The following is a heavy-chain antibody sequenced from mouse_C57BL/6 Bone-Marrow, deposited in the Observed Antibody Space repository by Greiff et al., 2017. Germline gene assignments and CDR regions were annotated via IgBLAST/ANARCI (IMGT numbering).Heavy chain of an antibody. J-gene: IGHJ4*01. CDR3: ARAESYAMDY. CDR2: IYPGSGNT. CDR1: GYTFTDYY. V-gene: IGHV1-76*01. Sequence: QVQLQQSGAELVRPGASVKLSCKASGYTFTDYYINWVKQRPGQGLAWIARIYPGSGNTYYNEKFKGKATLTAEKSSSTAYMQLSSLTSEDSAVYFCARAESYAMDYWGQGTSVTVSS.